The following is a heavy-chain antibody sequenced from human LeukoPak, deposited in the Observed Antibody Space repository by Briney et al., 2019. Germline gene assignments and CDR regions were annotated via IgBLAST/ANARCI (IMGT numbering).Heavy chain of an antibody. D-gene: IGHD3-16*02. Sequence: ASVKVSFKASGYTFSSYGISWVRQAPGQGLEWMGWISVYNGNPEYAQKFQGRVIITTDTFTSTAYMELRSLRSDDTAVYYCARDQYDSVWGSHRPYFDYWGQGTLVTVSS. CDR3: ARDQYDSVWGSHRPYFDY. CDR1: GYTFSSYG. CDR2: ISVYNGNP. J-gene: IGHJ4*02. V-gene: IGHV1-18*01.